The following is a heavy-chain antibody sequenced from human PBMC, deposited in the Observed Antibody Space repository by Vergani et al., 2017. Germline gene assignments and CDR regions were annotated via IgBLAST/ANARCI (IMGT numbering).Heavy chain of an antibody. CDR3: ARQGPLTTSDY. CDR2: IRYDGSNP. V-gene: IGHV3-30*02. D-gene: IGHD4-17*01. CDR1: GYTFGHFD. Sequence: QEQLLQSGGGVVQPGGSLRLSCIGSGYTFGHFDMHWVRQAPGNGLAWVAFIRYDGSNPQYIDSVKGRFTISRDNAKNSLYLQMNSLRAEDTAVYYCARQGPLTTSDYWGQGTLVTVSS. J-gene: IGHJ4*02.